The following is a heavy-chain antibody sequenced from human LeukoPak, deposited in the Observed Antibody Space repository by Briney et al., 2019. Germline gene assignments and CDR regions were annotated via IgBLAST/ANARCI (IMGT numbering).Heavy chain of an antibody. CDR3: ARGSNWNSISTPNWFDP. CDR2: ISYDGSNK. CDR1: GFTFSSYG. V-gene: IGHV3-30*03. Sequence: GGSLRLSCAASGFTFSSYGMHWVRQAPGKGLEWVAVISYDGSNKYYADSVKGRFTISRDNSKNTLYLQMNSLRAEDTAVYYCARGSNWNSISTPNWFDPWGQGTLVTVSS. D-gene: IGHD1-7*01. J-gene: IGHJ5*02.